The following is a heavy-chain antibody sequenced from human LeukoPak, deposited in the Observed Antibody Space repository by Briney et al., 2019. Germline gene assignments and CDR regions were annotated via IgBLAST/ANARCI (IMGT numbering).Heavy chain of an antibody. D-gene: IGHD3-10*01. CDR3: ARDMGRGVADY. J-gene: IGHJ4*02. CDR1: GYTFTTYP. Sequence: ASVKASCKTSGYTFTTYPITWVRQAPGQGLEWMGWISAYNGNTNYAQNLQGRVTMTTDTSTSTAYMELRSLRSDDTAVYYCARDMGRGVADYWGQGTLVTVSS. CDR2: ISAYNGNT. V-gene: IGHV1-18*01.